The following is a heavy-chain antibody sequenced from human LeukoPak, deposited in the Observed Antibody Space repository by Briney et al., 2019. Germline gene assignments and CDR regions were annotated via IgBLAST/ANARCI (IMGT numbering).Heavy chain of an antibody. CDR1: GGSISSGSYY. D-gene: IGHD6-19*01. V-gene: IGHV4-61*02. J-gene: IGHJ4*02. CDR2: IYTSGST. CDR3: ASQYSSGWPLDY. Sequence: ASETLSLTCTVSGGSISSGSYYWSWIRQPAGKGLEWIGRIYTSGSTNYNPSLKSRVTISVDTSKNQFSLKLSSVTAADTAVYYCASQYSSGWPLDYWGQGTLVTVSS.